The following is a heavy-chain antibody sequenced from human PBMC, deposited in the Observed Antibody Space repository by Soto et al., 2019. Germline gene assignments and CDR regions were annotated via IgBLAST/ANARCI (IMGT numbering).Heavy chain of an antibody. CDR2: IYPGDSDT. V-gene: IGHV5-51*01. J-gene: IGHJ6*02. Sequence: GESLKISCKGSGYTFTTYWIGWVRQMPGKGLEWMGIIYPGDSDTRYSPSFQGQVTISADKSTSTAYLQWSSLKASDTAMYYCARGSDFWSGYSDYYYGMDVWGQGTTVTVS. CDR1: GYTFTTYW. D-gene: IGHD3-3*01. CDR3: ARGSDFWSGYSDYYYGMDV.